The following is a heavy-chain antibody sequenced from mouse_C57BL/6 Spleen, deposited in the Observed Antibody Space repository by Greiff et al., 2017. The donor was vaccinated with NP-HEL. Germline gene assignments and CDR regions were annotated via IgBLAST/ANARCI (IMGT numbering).Heavy chain of an antibody. J-gene: IGHJ1*03. V-gene: IGHV5-4*01. CDR1: GFTFSSYA. CDR3: AREQDSQGYFDV. Sequence: EVKLMESGGGLVKPGGSLKLSCAASGFTFSSYAMSWVRQTPEKRLEWVATISDGGSYTYYPDNVKGRFTISRDNAKNNLYLQMRHLKSEDTAMYYCAREQDSQGYFDVWGTGTTVTVSS. CDR2: ISDGGSYT.